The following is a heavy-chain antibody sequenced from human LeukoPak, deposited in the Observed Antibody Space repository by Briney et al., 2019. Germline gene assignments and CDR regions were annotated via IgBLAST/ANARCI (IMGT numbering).Heavy chain of an antibody. V-gene: IGHV4-34*01. D-gene: IGHD2-2*01. Sequence: GSLRLSCAASGFTFSSYAMSWVRQAPGKGLEWIGEINHSGSTNYNPSLKSRVTISVDTSKNQFSLKLSSVAAADTAVYYCARGPGESQLYFDYWGQGTLVTVSS. J-gene: IGHJ4*02. CDR1: GFTFSSYA. CDR3: ARGPGESQLYFDY. CDR2: INHSGST.